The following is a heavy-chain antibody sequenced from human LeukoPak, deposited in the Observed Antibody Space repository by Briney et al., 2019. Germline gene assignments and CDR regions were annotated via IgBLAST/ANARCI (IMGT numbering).Heavy chain of an antibody. CDR3: AREGLGELTLDY. V-gene: IGHV1-18*01. Sequence: ASVKVSCKASGYTFTSYDFTWVRQAPGRVLEWMGWISTYNGNTNYAQKLQGRVTMTTEKSTSTAYMELRRLRSDDTAVYYCAREGLGELTLDYWGQGTLVTVSS. J-gene: IGHJ4*02. D-gene: IGHD3-16*01. CDR2: ISTYNGNT. CDR1: GYTFTSYD.